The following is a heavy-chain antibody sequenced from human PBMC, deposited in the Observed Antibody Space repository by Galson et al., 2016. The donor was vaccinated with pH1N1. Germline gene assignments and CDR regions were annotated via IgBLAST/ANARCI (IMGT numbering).Heavy chain of an antibody. Sequence: SLRLSCAAFGFTFSSFWMHWVRQVPGKGLVWVSRISSEGSSISYADSVKGRFTISRDNARNTLYLEMNSLRAEDTALYYCARVRLIMPGDPTGYFDFWGQGALVTVSS. V-gene: IGHV3-74*01. J-gene: IGHJ4*02. CDR2: ISSEGSSI. D-gene: IGHD7-27*01. CDR3: ARVRLIMPGDPTGYFDF. CDR1: GFTFSSFW.